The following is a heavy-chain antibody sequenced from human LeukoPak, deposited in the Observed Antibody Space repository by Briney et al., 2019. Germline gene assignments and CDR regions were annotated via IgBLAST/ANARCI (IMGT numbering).Heavy chain of an antibody. CDR3: TTDPAGYDILTGFDY. CDR1: GFTFSNAW. D-gene: IGHD3-9*01. J-gene: IGHJ4*02. CDR2: IKSKTDGGTT. V-gene: IGHV3-15*01. Sequence: GGSLRPSCAASGFTFSNAWMSWVRQAPGKGLEWVGRIKSKTDGGTTDYAAPVKGRFTISRDDSKNTLYLQMNSLKTEDTAVYYCTTDPAGYDILTGFDYWGQGTLVTVSS.